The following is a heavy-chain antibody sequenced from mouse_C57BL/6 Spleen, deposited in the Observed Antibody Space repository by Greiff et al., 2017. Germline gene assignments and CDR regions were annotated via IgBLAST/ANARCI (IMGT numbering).Heavy chain of an antibody. CDR1: GYTFTSYW. D-gene: IGHD3-2*02. V-gene: IGHV1-50*01. J-gene: IGHJ3*01. CDR3: ARRGTAQVFAY. CDR2: IDPSDSYT. Sequence: QVQLQQPGAELVKPGASVKLSCKASGYTFTSYWMQWVKQRPGQGLEWIGEIDPSDSYTNYNQKFKGKATLTVDTSSSTAYMQLSSLTSEDSAVYYCARRGTAQVFAYWGQGTLVTVSA.